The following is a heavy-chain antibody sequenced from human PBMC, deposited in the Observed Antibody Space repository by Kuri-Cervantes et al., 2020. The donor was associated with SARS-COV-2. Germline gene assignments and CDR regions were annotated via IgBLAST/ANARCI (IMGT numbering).Heavy chain of an antibody. V-gene: IGHV1-46*01. CDR2: INPSGGST. CDR1: GYTFTGYY. J-gene: IGHJ6*02. Sequence: ASVKVSCKASGYTFTGYYMRWVRQAPGQGLEWMGIINPSGGSTSYAQKFQGRVTMTTDTSTSTAYMELRSLRSDDTAVYYCARDRKVRILGSGYPYYYYYGMDVWGQGTTVTVSS. D-gene: IGHD3-3*01. CDR3: ARDRKVRILGSGYPYYYYYGMDV.